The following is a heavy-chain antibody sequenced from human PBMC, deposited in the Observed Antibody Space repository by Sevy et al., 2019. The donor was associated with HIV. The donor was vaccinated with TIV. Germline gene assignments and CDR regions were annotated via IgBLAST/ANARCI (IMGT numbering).Heavy chain of an antibody. CDR1: GGTFSSYA. V-gene: IGHV1-69*13. J-gene: IGHJ6*02. Sequence: ASVKVSCKASGGTFSSYAISWVRQAPGQGLEWMGGIIPIFGTANYAQKFQGRVTITADESTSTAYMELSSLRSEDTAVYYCARARDITIFGVVIAATGYYGMDVWGQGTTVTVSS. CDR3: ARARDITIFGVVIAATGYYGMDV. D-gene: IGHD3-3*01. CDR2: IIPIFGTA.